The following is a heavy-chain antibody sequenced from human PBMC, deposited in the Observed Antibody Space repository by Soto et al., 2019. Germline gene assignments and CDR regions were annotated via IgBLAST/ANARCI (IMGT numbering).Heavy chain of an antibody. CDR1: GYTFTSYY. J-gene: IGHJ4*02. V-gene: IGHV1-46*01. CDR3: ARATPAGYGYTTSDY. CDR2: INPSGGST. Sequence: ASVKVSCKASGYTFTSYYMHWVRQAPGQGLEWMGIINPSGGSTSYAQKFQGRVTMTTDTSTNTAYMELRSLRSDDTAVYYCARATPAGYGYTTSDYWGQGTLVTVSS. D-gene: IGHD5-18*01.